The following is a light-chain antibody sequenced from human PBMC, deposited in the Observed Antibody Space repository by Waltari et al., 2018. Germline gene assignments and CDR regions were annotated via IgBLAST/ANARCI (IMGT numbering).Light chain of an antibody. Sequence: QSALTQPPSASGSPGQSVTISCPGTSSDVRGSHYVSWYQPHPGKAPKLMIYEVSKRPSGVPDRFSGSKSGNTASLTVSGLQAEDEADYYCSSYAGSNNWVFGGGTKLTVL. CDR3: SSYAGSNNWV. CDR2: EVS. J-gene: IGLJ3*02. CDR1: SSDVRGSHY. V-gene: IGLV2-8*01.